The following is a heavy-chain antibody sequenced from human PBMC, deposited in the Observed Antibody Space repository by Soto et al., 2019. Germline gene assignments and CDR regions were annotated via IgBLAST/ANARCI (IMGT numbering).Heavy chain of an antibody. Sequence: GGSLRLSCSVSGFPSNTYAMHWVRQAPGKGLEYVSSISINGDSSYYADSVKGRFTISRDNSKNTLYLQMSSLRAEDTAVYYCVQSYCSGHSCHRADNYYTMDVWGQGTTVTVSS. CDR1: GFPSNTYA. D-gene: IGHD2-15*01. CDR3: VQSYCSGHSCHRADNYYTMDV. CDR2: ISINGDSS. V-gene: IGHV3-64D*06. J-gene: IGHJ6*02.